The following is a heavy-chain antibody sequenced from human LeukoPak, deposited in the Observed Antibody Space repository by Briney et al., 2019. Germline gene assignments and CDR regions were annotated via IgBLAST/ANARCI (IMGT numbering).Heavy chain of an antibody. V-gene: IGHV3-23*01. Sequence: GGSLRLSCAASAFTFSSYAMSWDRQAAGKGLEWVSAISGSGGSTYYADSVKGRFTISRDNSKNTLYLQMNSLRAEDTAVYYCVRGAYSSSWLNFDYWGQGTLVTVSS. CDR1: AFTFSSYA. D-gene: IGHD6-13*01. J-gene: IGHJ4*02. CDR3: VRGAYSSSWLNFDY. CDR2: ISGSGGST.